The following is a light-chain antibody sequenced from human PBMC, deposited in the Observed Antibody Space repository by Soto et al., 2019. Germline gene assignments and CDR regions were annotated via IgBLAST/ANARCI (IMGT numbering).Light chain of an antibody. CDR3: SSHADGSNLV. J-gene: IGLJ2*01. CDR1: SSDVGGYNY. V-gene: IGLV2-8*01. Sequence: QSALTQPPSASGSPGQSVTISCTGTSSDVGGYNYVSWYQQHPGKAPKLMIYEVSKRPSGVPDRFSGSKSGSTASLTVSGLQAEDEADYYCSSHADGSNLVFGGGTKVTVL. CDR2: EVS.